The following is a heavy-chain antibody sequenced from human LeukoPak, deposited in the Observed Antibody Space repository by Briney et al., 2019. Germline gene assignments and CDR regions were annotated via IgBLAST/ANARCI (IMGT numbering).Heavy chain of an antibody. V-gene: IGHV4-30-4*07. D-gene: IGHD3-10*01. CDR2: IYYSGST. Sequence: NPSETLSLTCAVSGGSISSGGYSWSWIRQPPGKGLEWIGYIYYSGSTYYNPSLKSRVTISVDTSKNQFSLKLSSVTAADTAVYYCARRYGSGSYYRVPHWFDPWGQGTLVTVSS. J-gene: IGHJ5*02. CDR3: ARRYGSGSYYRVPHWFDP. CDR1: GGSISSGGYS.